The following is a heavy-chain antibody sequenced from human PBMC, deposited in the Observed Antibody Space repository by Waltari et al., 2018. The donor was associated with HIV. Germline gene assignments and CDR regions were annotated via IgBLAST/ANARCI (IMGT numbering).Heavy chain of an antibody. J-gene: IGHJ6*02. Sequence: EVQLVESGGNCTRPGGSLRLSCVASGFIVGDNNMSWVGLRPGKGPEWVSVLYSNGNTLYGGSVKGRFTIFRDNSKNTLYLQMNTLRVDDTAVYYCARMQRFYGSEQSRYFYFGMDVWGQGTTVTVSS. V-gene: IGHV3-53*01. D-gene: IGHD3-16*02. CDR1: GFIVGDNN. CDR2: LYSNGNT. CDR3: ARMQRFYGSEQSRYFYFGMDV.